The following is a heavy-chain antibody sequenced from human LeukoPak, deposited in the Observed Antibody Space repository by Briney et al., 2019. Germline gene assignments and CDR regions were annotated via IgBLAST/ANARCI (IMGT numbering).Heavy chain of an antibody. J-gene: IGHJ4*02. CDR3: ARDYYDTTGYYYFDY. V-gene: IGHV3-7*04. D-gene: IGHD3-22*01. CDR2: INEDGTGK. Sequence: GGSLRLSCAASGLTFSRYWMSWVRQAPGKGLEWVAIINEDGTGKYYVDSVKGRFTISRDNAENALYLQMNSLRAEDTAVYYCARDYYDTTGYYYFDYWGQGTLVTVSS. CDR1: GLTFSRYW.